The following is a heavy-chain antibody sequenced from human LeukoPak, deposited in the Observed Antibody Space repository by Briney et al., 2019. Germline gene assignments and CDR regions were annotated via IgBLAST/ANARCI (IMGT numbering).Heavy chain of an antibody. CDR1: GGSISSSSYY. D-gene: IGHD3-10*01. CDR2: IYYSGST. J-gene: IGHJ4*02. V-gene: IGHV4-39*01. Sequence: KSSETLSLTCTVSGGSISSSSYYWGWIRQPPGKGLEWIGSIYYSGSTYYNPSLKSRVTISVDTSKNQFSLKLSSVTAADTAVYYCARLIRVIQGLDYWGQGTLVTVSS. CDR3: ARLIRVIQGLDY.